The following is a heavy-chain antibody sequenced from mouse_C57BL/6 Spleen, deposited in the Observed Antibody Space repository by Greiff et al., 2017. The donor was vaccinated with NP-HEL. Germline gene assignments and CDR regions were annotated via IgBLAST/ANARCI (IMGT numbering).Heavy chain of an antibody. CDR1: GFSLTSYG. CDR2: IWSGGST. CDR3: AREGGYWYFDV. J-gene: IGHJ1*03. V-gene: IGHV2-2*01. Sequence: VQLQQSGPGLVQPSQSLSITCTVSGFSLTSYGVHWVRQSPGKGLEWLGVIWSGGSTDYNAAFISRLSISKDNSKSQVFFKMNSLQADDTAIYYCAREGGYWYFDVWGTGTTVTVSS.